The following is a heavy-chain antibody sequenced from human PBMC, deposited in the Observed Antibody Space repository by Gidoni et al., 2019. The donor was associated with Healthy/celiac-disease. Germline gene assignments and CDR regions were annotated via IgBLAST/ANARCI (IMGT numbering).Heavy chain of an antibody. D-gene: IGHD1-26*01. J-gene: IGHJ3*02. CDR1: GGTFSSYA. CDR2: IIPIFGTA. CDR3: ARDLWEWELPRSPDAFDI. V-gene: IGHV1-69*01. Sequence: QVQLVQSGAEVKKPGSSVKVSCKASGGTFSSYAISWVRQAPGQGLEWMGGIIPIFGTANYAQKFQGRVTITADESTSTAYMELSSLRSEDTAVYYCARDLWEWELPRSPDAFDIWGQGTMVTVSA.